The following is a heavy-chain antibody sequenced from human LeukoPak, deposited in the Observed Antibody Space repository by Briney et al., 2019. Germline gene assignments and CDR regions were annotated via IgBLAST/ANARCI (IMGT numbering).Heavy chain of an antibody. CDR2: IGWNGGSI. CDR1: GLTFDDYS. V-gene: IGHV3-9*01. Sequence: HPGGSLRLSCEASGLTFDDYSMHWVRQAPGKGLEWVSRIGWNGGSIGYADSVKGRFTISRDNAKNSLYLQMNSLRAEDTALYFCVKGMASNYRAFDHWGQGTLVIVSS. D-gene: IGHD5-24*01. J-gene: IGHJ4*02. CDR3: VKGMASNYRAFDH.